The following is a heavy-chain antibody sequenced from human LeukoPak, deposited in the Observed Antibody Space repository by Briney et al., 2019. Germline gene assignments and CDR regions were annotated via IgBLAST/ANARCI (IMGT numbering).Heavy chain of an antibody. CDR1: GGTFSSYT. CDR2: IIPILGIA. D-gene: IGHD5-24*01. V-gene: IGHV1-69*04. CDR3: ARDMGDGYISFDY. Sequence: GASVKVSCKASGGTFSSYTISWVRQAPGQGLEWMGRIIPILGIANYAQKFQGRVTITADKSTSTAYMELSSLRSEDTAVYYCARDMGDGYISFDYWGQGTLVTVSS. J-gene: IGHJ4*02.